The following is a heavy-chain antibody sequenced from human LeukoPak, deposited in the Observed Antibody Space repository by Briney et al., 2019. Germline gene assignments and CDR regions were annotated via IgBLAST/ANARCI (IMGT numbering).Heavy chain of an antibody. J-gene: IGHJ3*02. CDR2: MNPNSGNT. Sequence: ASVKLSCTASVDTYTSYDINWVGPASGHGREWMGWMNPNSGNTGYAQKFQRRVTLTRNTSISTAYMELSSLRSEDTAVYYCARYSGWNDAFDIWGQGTMVTVSS. CDR3: ARYSGWNDAFDI. V-gene: IGHV1-8*01. D-gene: IGHD6-19*01. CDR1: VDTYTSYD.